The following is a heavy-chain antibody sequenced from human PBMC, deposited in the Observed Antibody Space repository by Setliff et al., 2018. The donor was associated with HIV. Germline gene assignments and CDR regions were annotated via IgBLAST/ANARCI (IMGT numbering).Heavy chain of an antibody. J-gene: IGHJ4*02. D-gene: IGHD4-17*01. CDR1: GGSFSNYY. CDR2: LSPSGTT. V-gene: IGHV4-34*01. CDR3: ACFFVTTVTNQDY. Sequence: SETLSLTCTVYGGSFSNYYTNWIRQPPGKGLEWIGELSPSGTTRSNPYLQSRVTISLDTSNNQFSLKLTSVTAADTAMYYCACFFVTTVTNQDYWGQGTPVTVSS.